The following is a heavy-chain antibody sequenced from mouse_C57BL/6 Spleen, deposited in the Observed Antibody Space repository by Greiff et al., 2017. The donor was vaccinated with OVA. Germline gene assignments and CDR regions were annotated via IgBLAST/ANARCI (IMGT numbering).Heavy chain of an antibody. CDR3: TYGFYYFGY. D-gene: IGHD1-1*02. Sequence: EVQLVESGGGLVQPGGSMNLSCVASGFTFSNYWMNWVRQSPEKGLEWVAQIRLKSDNYATHYAESVKGRFTISRDDSKSSVYLQMNNLRAEDTGIYYCTYGFYYFGYWGQGTTLTVSS. J-gene: IGHJ2*01. V-gene: IGHV6-3*01. CDR2: IRLKSDNYAT. CDR1: GFTFSNYW.